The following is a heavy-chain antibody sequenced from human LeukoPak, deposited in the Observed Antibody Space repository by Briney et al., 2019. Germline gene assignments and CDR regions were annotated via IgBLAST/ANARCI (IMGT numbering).Heavy chain of an antibody. CDR1: GFTVSSNY. J-gene: IGHJ4*02. D-gene: IGHD3-9*01. CDR2: IYSGGST. CDR3: ERSRPYYDILTGYYIPPFDY. V-gene: IGHV3-66*01. Sequence: GGSLRLSCAASGFTVSSNYMSWVRQAPGKGLEWVSVIYSGGSTYYADSVKGRFTISRDNAKNTLYLQMNSLSAEDTAVYYCERSRPYYDILTGYYIPPFDYWGQGTLVTVSS.